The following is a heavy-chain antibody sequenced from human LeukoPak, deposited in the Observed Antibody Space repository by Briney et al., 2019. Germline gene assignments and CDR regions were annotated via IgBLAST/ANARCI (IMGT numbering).Heavy chain of an antibody. CDR1: GGSISSGGYY. V-gene: IGHV3-23*01. Sequence: PSETLSLTCTVSGGSISSGGYYWSWIRQAPGKGLQWISVISGSGRTIEYEDSVKGRFTISRDNSKNTVSLQMNNLRVEDTAIYYCAKNVMVKRYIDYWGQGTPVTVSS. J-gene: IGHJ4*02. CDR3: AKNVMVKRYIDY. CDR2: ISGSGRTI. D-gene: IGHD5-18*01.